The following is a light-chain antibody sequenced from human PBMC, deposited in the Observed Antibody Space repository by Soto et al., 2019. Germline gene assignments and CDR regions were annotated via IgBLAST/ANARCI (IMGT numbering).Light chain of an antibody. Sequence: EIVLTQSPGTLSLSPGERATLSCRASQSVRSNFLAWYQQKPGQAPRLLIYGASNRATGIPDRFSGSGSGTDFTFTIGSLQFEDFAVYYCKHDGSSGTFVQGTKVDIK. J-gene: IGKJ1*01. CDR3: KHDGSSGT. V-gene: IGKV3-20*01. CDR1: QSVRSNF. CDR2: GAS.